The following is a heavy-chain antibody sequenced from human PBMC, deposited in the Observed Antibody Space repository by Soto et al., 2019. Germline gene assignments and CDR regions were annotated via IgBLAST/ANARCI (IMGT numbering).Heavy chain of an antibody. D-gene: IGHD1-26*01. V-gene: IGHV3-11*01. CDR1: GFTFSDYY. J-gene: IGHJ6*04. CDR3: ARGWELLGPNYGMDV. Sequence: WGSLRLSCAASGFTFSDYYMSWIRQAPGKGLEWVSYISSSGSTIYYADSVKGRFTISRDNAKNSLYLQMNSLRAEDTAVYYCARGWELLGPNYGMDVWGKVTTVTISS. CDR2: ISSSGSTI.